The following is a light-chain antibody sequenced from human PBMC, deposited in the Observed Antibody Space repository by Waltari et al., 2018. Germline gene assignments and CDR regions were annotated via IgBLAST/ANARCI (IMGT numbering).Light chain of an antibody. J-gene: IGKJ1*01. CDR3: QHYVRLPVT. CDR2: AAA. CDR1: QSIGTF. V-gene: IGKV3-20*01. Sequence: IMLTQSPDTLSLSPGERATLSCRASQSIGTFLVWYQQKPGQAPRLLICAAATRATGSPDRFSGSGSGTDFSLIISRLEPEDFAVYYCQHYVRLPVTFGQGTKVEIK.